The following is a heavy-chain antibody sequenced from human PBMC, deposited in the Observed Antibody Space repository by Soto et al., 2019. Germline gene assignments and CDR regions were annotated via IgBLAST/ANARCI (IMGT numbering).Heavy chain of an antibody. V-gene: IGHV3-30-3*01. Sequence: PGGSLRLSCAASGFTFSIYAMHWVRQAPGKGLEWVAVISYDGSNKYYADSVKGRFTISRDNSKNTLYLQMNSLRAEDTAVYYCARDLSYDYVWGSYGYWGQGTLVTVSS. D-gene: IGHD3-16*01. CDR3: ARDLSYDYVWGSYGY. CDR1: GFTFSIYA. J-gene: IGHJ4*02. CDR2: ISYDGSNK.